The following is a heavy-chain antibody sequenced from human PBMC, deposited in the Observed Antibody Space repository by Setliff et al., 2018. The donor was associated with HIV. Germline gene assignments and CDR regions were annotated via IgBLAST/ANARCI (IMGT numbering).Heavy chain of an antibody. J-gene: IGHJ3*02. CDR2: IIPIFGTA. CDR3: ARGVTLVRGGRGDI. Sequence: SVKVSCKASGGTFSGYVISWVRQAPGQGLEWMGGIIPIFGTANYAQKFQGRVTITADESTSTAYMELSSLRSEDTAVYYCARGVTLVRGGRGDIWGQGTMVTVSS. CDR1: GGTFSGYV. D-gene: IGHD3-10*01. V-gene: IGHV1-69*13.